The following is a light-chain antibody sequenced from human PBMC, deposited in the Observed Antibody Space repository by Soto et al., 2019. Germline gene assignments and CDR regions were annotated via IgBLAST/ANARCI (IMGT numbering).Light chain of an antibody. V-gene: IGLV2-14*03. J-gene: IGLJ1*01. CDR2: DVG. CDR3: SAYTTSIALYV. CDR1: SSDVGEYKY. Sequence: QSVLTQPRSVSGSPGQSITISCTESSSDVGEYKYVSWYQQHPGTAPRLIIYDVGNRPSGVSNRFSGPKSGSTASLTISGLQAEDEADYYCSAYTTSIALYVFGAGTKVTVL.